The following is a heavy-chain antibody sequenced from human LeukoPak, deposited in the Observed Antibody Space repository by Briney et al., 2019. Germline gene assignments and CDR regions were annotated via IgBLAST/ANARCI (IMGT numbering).Heavy chain of an antibody. Sequence: SETLSLTCTVSGGSISSSSYYWGWIRQPPGKGLEWIGSIYYSGSTYYNPSLKSRVTISVDTSKNQFSLKLSSVTAADTAVYYCARDPVGYYYDSSGYYDSWGQGTLVIVSS. CDR3: ARDPVGYYYDSSGYYDS. V-gene: IGHV4-39*07. CDR1: GGSISSSSYY. CDR2: IYYSGST. J-gene: IGHJ5*01. D-gene: IGHD3-22*01.